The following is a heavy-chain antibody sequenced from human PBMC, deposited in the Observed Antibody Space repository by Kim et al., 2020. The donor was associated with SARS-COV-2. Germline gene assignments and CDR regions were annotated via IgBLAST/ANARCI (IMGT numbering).Heavy chain of an antibody. CDR2: ISYDGSNK. D-gene: IGHD3-22*01. J-gene: IGHJ4*02. CDR3: AKSKYYYDSSGYYPDY. CDR1: GFTFSSYG. Sequence: GGSLRLSCAASGFTFSSYGMHWVRQAPGKGLEWVAVISYDGSNKYYADSVKGRFTISRDNSKNTLYLQMNSLRAEDTAVYYCAKSKYYYDSSGYYPDYWGQGTLVTVSS. V-gene: IGHV3-30*18.